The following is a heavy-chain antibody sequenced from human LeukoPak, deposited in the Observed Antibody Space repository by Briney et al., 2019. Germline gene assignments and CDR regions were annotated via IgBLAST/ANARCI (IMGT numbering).Heavy chain of an antibody. V-gene: IGHV1-46*01. CDR1: GYTFPKYY. J-gene: IGHJ4*02. CDR3: ARESISAGAFDC. D-gene: IGHD6-13*01. CDR2: INPSGGST. Sequence: ASVQVTFKASGYTFPKYYLHLVRQPPGQGLEWMGIINPSGGSTSYAQKFQGRVTMTRGTSTSTVYMELSSLRAEDTAVYYCARESISAGAFDCWGQGPLVTVSS.